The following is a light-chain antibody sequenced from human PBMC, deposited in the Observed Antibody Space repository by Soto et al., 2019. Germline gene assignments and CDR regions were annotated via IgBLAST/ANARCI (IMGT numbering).Light chain of an antibody. Sequence: SYELTRPPSVSGAPGQTARLSCGGINIASKSVHWYQQKPGQAPVLVVYDDKFRPSGIPERFSGSKSANMATLIIRRVEAGDEADYYCQVWDGSRDQVVFGGGTKVTVL. J-gene: IGLJ2*01. CDR1: NIASKS. CDR2: DDK. V-gene: IGLV3-21*02. CDR3: QVWDGSRDQVV.